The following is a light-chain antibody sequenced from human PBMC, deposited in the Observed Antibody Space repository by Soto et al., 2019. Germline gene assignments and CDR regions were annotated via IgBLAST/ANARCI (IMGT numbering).Light chain of an antibody. CDR2: EYN. J-gene: IGLJ3*02. V-gene: IGLV1-51*02. Sequence: QSVLTQPPSVSAAAVQKGTISRSVSSSNIGSRSVSWYQQFPGTAPKLLIYEYNKRPSGIPDRFSGSSSGTSATLVITGLQAGDEADYYCGTWDNSLTAGVFGGGTKLTVL. CDR3: GTWDNSLTAGV. CDR1: SSNIGSRS.